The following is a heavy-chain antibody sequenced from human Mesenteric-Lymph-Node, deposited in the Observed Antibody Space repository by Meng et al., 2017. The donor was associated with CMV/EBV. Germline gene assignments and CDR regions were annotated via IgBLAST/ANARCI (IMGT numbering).Heavy chain of an antibody. CDR2: ISGDGGST. V-gene: IGHV3-64*02. Sequence: GESLKISCAASGFTFNTYAMSWVRQAPGKGLEYVSGISGDGGSTYHADSVKGRFTISRDNSKNTLYLQMGSLRAEDMARYYCARDATTSCCGSMDVWGQGTTVTVSS. D-gene: IGHD2-2*01. J-gene: IGHJ6*02. CDR1: GFTFNTYA. CDR3: ARDATTSCCGSMDV.